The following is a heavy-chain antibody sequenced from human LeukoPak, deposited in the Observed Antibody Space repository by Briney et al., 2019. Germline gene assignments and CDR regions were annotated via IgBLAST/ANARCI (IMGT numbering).Heavy chain of an antibody. CDR2: IYYSGST. V-gene: IGHV4-39*07. D-gene: IGHD3-9*01. CDR3: ARTNEDNHYFDWLPKSWGSYYYYGMDV. J-gene: IGHJ6*02. CDR1: GGSLSSSSYY. Sequence: SETLSLTCTVSGGSLSSSSYYWGWIRQPPGKGLEWIGSIYYSGSTYYNPSLKSRVTISVDTSKNQFSLKLSSVTAADTAVYYCARTNEDNHYFDWLPKSWGSYYYYGMDVWGQGTTVTVSS.